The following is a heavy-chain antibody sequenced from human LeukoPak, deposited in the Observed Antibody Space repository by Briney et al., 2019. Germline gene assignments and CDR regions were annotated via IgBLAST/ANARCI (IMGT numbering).Heavy chain of an antibody. V-gene: IGHV3-30-3*01. D-gene: IGHD4-23*01. CDR1: GFTFSSYA. CDR2: ISYDGSNK. Sequence: GGSLRLSCAASGFTFSSYAMHWVRQAPGKGLEWVAVISYDGSNKYYADSVKGRFTISRDNSKNTLYLQMNSLRADDTAVYYCAKDFMVVTRWADYWGQGTLVTVSS. J-gene: IGHJ4*02. CDR3: AKDFMVVTRWADY.